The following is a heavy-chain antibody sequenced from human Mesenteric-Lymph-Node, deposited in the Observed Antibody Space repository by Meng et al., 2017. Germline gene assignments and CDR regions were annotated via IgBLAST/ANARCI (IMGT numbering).Heavy chain of an antibody. CDR1: GYTFTSYW. Sequence: GESLKISCKASGYTFTSYWIGWVRQMPGKGLEWMGVIYPGDSDTRYGPSFQGQVTISADKSISTAYLQWSSLKASDTAMYYCARQYAREDYWGQGTLVTVSS. J-gene: IGHJ4*02. CDR3: ARQYAREDY. V-gene: IGHV5-51*01. CDR2: IYPGDSDT.